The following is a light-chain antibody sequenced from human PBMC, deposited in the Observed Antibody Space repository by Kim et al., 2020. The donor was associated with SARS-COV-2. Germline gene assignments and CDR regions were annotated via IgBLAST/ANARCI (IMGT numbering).Light chain of an antibody. V-gene: IGLV2-14*03. Sequence: GQSITISCTGTSSDVGGYNYVSWYQQHPGKAPKLMIYDVSKRPSGVSSRFSGSKSGNTASLTISGPQAEDEADYYCNSYTSSSTLVFGGGTQLTVL. CDR1: SSDVGGYNY. CDR3: NSYTSSSTLV. J-gene: IGLJ3*02. CDR2: DVS.